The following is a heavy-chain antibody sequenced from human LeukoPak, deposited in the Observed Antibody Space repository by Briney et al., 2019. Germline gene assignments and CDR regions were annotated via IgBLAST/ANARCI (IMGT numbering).Heavy chain of an antibody. Sequence: SVKVSCKASGGTFSSYAISWVRQAPGQGREWMGGIIPIFGTANYAQKFQGRVTITTDESTSTAYMELSSLRSEDTAVYYCARESLSYGDRDYWGQGTLVTVSS. V-gene: IGHV1-69*05. CDR3: ARESLSYGDRDY. D-gene: IGHD4-17*01. CDR2: IIPIFGTA. J-gene: IGHJ4*02. CDR1: GGTFSSYA.